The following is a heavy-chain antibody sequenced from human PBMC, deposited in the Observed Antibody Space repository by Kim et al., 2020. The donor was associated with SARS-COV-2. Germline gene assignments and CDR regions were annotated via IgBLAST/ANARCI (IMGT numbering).Heavy chain of an antibody. Sequence: STGYADSVKGRFTISRDNAKNTLYLQMNSLRADDTAVYYCARGSAAMVAYWGQGTLVTVSS. D-gene: IGHD5-18*01. CDR3: ARGSAAMVAY. J-gene: IGHJ4*02. CDR2: ST. V-gene: IGHV3-74*01.